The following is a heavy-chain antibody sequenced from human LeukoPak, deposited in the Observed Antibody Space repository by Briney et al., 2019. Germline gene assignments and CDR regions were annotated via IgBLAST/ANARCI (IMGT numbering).Heavy chain of an antibody. Sequence: SETLSLTCTASGGSISSGSYYWSWIRQPAGKGLEWIGRIYTSGSTNYNPSLKSRVTISVDTSKNQFSLKLSSVTAADTAVYYCARDLWEYYYMDVWGKGTTVTISS. V-gene: IGHV4-61*02. D-gene: IGHD3-16*01. CDR3: ARDLWEYYYMDV. CDR2: IYTSGST. CDR1: GGSISSGSYY. J-gene: IGHJ6*03.